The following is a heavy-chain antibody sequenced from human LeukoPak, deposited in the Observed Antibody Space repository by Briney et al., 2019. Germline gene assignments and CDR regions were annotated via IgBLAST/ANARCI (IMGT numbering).Heavy chain of an antibody. J-gene: IGHJ3*02. CDR1: GFTFSSYG. V-gene: IGHV3-30*02. Sequence: PGGSLRLSCAASGFTFSSYGMHWVRQAPGKGLEWVAVIWYGGSNKYYADSEKGRFTISRDNSKNTLYLQMNSLRAEDTAVYYCAKDRLRSSGSYSYAFEIWGQGTMVTVSS. CDR3: AKDRLRSSGSYSYAFEI. D-gene: IGHD1-26*01. CDR2: IWYGGSNK.